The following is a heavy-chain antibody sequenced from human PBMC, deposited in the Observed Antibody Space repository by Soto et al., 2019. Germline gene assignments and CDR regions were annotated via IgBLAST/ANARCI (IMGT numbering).Heavy chain of an antibody. CDR2: IWYDGSNK. J-gene: IGHJ6*02. D-gene: IGHD6-13*01. CDR3: ARDFEGRQQLVRLGGMDV. CDR1: GFTFSSYG. V-gene: IGHV3-33*01. Sequence: GGSLRLSCAASGFTFSSYGMHWVRQAPGKGLEWVAVIWYDGSNKYYADSVKGRFTISRDNSKNTLYLQMNSLRAEDTAVYYCARDFEGRQQLVRLGGMDVWGQGTTVTVSS.